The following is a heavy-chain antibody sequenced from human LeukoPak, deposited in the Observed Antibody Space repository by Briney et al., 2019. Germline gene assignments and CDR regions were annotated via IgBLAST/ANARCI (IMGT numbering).Heavy chain of an antibody. V-gene: IGHV4-61*02. CDR3: ARHGDILTGAPVDY. Sequence: SETLSLTCTVSGGSISSGSHYWTWIRQPAGKGLEYIGRVYSSGSTDSNPSLRSRLTMSVDTSKNQLSLKLTSVTAADTAVYYCARHGDILTGAPVDYWGQGTLVTVSS. CDR1: GGSISSGSHY. J-gene: IGHJ4*02. D-gene: IGHD3-9*01. CDR2: VYSSGST.